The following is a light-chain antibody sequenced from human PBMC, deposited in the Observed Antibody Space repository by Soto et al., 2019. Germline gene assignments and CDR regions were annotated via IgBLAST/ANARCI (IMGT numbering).Light chain of an antibody. J-gene: IGKJ1*01. CDR3: QQYHSYWT. CDR2: DAS. CDR1: QNIRSR. Sequence: DIQLTQSPSFLSASVGDRVAITCRASQNIRSRLAWFQQKPGKAPKLLIYDASSLESGVPQRFSGSGSGTETTLTITSLQTDDFSTYYCQQYHSYWTFGQGTKVDIK. V-gene: IGKV1-5*01.